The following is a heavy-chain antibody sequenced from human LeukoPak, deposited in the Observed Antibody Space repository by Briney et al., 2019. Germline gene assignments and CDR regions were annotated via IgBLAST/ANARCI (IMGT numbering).Heavy chain of an antibody. J-gene: IGHJ4*02. Sequence: SETLSLTCTVSGGSISSSSYYWGWIRQPPGKGLEGIGSIYYSGSTYYNPSLKSRVTISVDTSKNQFSLKLSSVTAADTAVYYCARVNHPSYDSSGYPNLLFDYWGQGTLVTVSS. V-gene: IGHV4-39*07. D-gene: IGHD3-22*01. CDR3: ARVNHPSYDSSGYPNLLFDY. CDR2: IYYSGST. CDR1: GGSISSSSYY.